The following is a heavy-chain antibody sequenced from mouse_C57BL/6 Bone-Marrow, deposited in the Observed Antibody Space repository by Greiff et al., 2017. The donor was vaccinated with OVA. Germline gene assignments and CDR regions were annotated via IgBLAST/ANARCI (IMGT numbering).Heavy chain of an antibody. J-gene: IGHJ3*01. D-gene: IGHD4-1*01. CDR1: GYTFTEYT. CDR2: FYPGGGSI. CDR3: ARHEKGTGTAWFAY. Sequence: QVQLQQSGAELVQPGASVKLSCKASGYTFTEYTIHWVKQRSGQGLEWIGLFYPGGGSIKYNEKFKVKATLTADKSSSTVYMELSRLTSEDSAVYFCARHEKGTGTAWFAYWGQGTLVTVSA. V-gene: IGHV1-62-2*01.